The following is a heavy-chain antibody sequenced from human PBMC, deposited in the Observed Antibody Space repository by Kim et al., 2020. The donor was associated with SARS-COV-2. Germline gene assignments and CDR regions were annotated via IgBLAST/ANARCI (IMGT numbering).Heavy chain of an antibody. CDR2: ISYDGSNK. D-gene: IGHD6-19*01. J-gene: IGHJ6*02. V-gene: IGHV3-30*18. CDR1: GFTFSSYG. CDR3: AKDLEPPRIAVAGYYYYYGMDV. Sequence: GGSLRLSCAASGFTFSSYGMHWVRQAPGKGLEWVAVISYDGSNKYYADSVKGRFTISRDNSKNTLYLQMNSLRAEDTAVYYCAKDLEPPRIAVAGYYYYYGMDVWGQGTTVTVSS.